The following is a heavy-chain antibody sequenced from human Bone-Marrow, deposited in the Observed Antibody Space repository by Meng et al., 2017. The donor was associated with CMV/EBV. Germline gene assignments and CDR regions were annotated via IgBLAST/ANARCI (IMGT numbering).Heavy chain of an antibody. D-gene: IGHD2-2*01. CDR3: ARDAIADIVVVPAATHYGMDV. Sequence: YAMHWVRQAPGKGLEWVAVISYDGSNKYYADSVKGRFTISRDNSKNTLYLQMNSLGAEDTAVYYCARDAIADIVVVPAATHYGMDVWGQGTTVTVSS. V-gene: IGHV3-30-3*01. CDR2: ISYDGSNK. CDR1: YA. J-gene: IGHJ6*02.